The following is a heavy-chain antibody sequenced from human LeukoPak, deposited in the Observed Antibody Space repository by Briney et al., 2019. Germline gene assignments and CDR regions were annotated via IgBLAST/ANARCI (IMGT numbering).Heavy chain of an antibody. Sequence: GGSLRLSCVASGFTFSSIAMTWVRQAPGRGLEWVSSISEGGHDTYYADSVKGRLIISRDNSKNTLYLQLNNLRAEDTAVYYCARSYYYDSSGQFDYWGQGTLVTVSS. CDR2: ISEGGHDT. J-gene: IGHJ4*02. V-gene: IGHV3-23*01. CDR3: ARSYYYDSSGQFDY. D-gene: IGHD3-22*01. CDR1: GFTFSSIA.